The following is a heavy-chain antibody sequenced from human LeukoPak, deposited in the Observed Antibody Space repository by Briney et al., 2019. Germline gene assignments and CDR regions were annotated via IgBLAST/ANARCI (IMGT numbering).Heavy chain of an antibody. J-gene: IGHJ4*02. CDR2: ISGSGVST. Sequence: PGGSLRLSCAASGFTFSSYAMSWVRQAPGKGLEWVSSISGSGVSTYYADSVKGRFTISRDNSKNTLYLQMNSLRAEDTAVYYCAKARRVLLWFRANGWYFDYWGQGTLVTVSS. CDR1: GFTFSSYA. D-gene: IGHD3-10*01. CDR3: AKARRVLLWFRANGWYFDY. V-gene: IGHV3-23*01.